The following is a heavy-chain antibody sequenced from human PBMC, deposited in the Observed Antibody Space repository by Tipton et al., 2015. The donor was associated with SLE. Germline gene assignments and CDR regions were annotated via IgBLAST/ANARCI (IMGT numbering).Heavy chain of an antibody. CDR3: ARYRSGYETVEF. D-gene: IGHD5-12*01. CDR2: ISHSGVT. Sequence: TLSLTCSVSGFSISSLSYYWTWIRQLPGKGLEWIGYISHSGVTNYNPSLKSRVSISVDTSKNQFSLKLSSVTAADTAIYYCARYRSGYETVEFWGQGTLVTVSS. CDR1: GFSISSLSYY. V-gene: IGHV4-61*01. J-gene: IGHJ4*02.